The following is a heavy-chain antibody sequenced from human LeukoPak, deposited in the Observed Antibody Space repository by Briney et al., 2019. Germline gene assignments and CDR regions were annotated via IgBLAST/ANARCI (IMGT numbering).Heavy chain of an antibody. D-gene: IGHD3-3*01. CDR2: ISGSGGST. J-gene: IGHJ3*02. CDR3: AKGADDFWSGYHPSDAFDI. CDR1: GFTFSGYA. V-gene: IGHV3-23*01. Sequence: PGGSLRLSCAASGFTFSGYAMSWVRQAPGKGLEWVSAISGSGGSTYYADSVKGRFTISRDNSKNTLYLQMNSLRAEDTAVYYCAKGADDFWSGYHPSDAFDIWGQGTMVTVSS.